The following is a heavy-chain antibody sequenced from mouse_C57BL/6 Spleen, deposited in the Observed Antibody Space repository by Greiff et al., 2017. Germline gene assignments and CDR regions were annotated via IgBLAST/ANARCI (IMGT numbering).Heavy chain of an antibody. V-gene: IGHV1-50*01. D-gene: IGHD3-2*02. CDR3: AGSGPFDY. J-gene: IGHJ2*01. Sequence: VQLQQPGAELVKPGASVKLSCKASGYTFTSYWMQWVKQRPGQGLEWIGEIDPSDSYTNYNQKFKGKATLTVDTSPSTAYMQLSSLTSEDSAVYYCAGSGPFDYWGQGTTLTVSS. CDR2: IDPSDSYT. CDR1: GYTFTSYW.